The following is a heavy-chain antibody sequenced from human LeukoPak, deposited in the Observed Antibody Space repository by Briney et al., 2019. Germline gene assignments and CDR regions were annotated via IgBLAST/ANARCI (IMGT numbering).Heavy chain of an antibody. Sequence: GESLKISCKGSGYDFATYWIGWVRQMPGRGLEWVGIIYPHDSDTRYSPSFQGQVTISADMSISTAYLQWSSLKASDTAMYYCTRSRGNWNQIDYWGQGTLVSVSS. J-gene: IGHJ4*02. D-gene: IGHD1-1*01. V-gene: IGHV5-51*01. CDR1: GYDFATYW. CDR3: TRSRGNWNQIDY. CDR2: IYPHDSDT.